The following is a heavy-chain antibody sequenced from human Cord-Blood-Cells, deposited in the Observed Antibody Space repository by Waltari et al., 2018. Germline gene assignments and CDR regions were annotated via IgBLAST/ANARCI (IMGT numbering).Heavy chain of an antibody. D-gene: IGHD3-10*01. CDR2: IYHSGST. Sequence: QVQLPESGPGLVKPSETLSLTCTVSGYSISSGYYWGWIRQPPGKGLEWIGSIYHSGSTYYNPSLKSRVTISVDTSKNQFSLKLSSVTAADTAVYYCASGSMVRGVIIDYWGQGTLVTVSS. CDR3: ASGSMVRGVIIDY. V-gene: IGHV4-38-2*02. J-gene: IGHJ4*02. CDR1: GYSISSGYY.